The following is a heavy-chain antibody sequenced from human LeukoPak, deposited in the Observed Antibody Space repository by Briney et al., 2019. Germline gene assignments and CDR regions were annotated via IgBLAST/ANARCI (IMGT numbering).Heavy chain of an antibody. CDR2: IYSGGST. CDR3: ARDVSYGWYYFDY. Sequence: GGSLRLSCAASGFTVSSNYMNWVRQAPGKGLEWVSVIYSGGSTYYADSVKGRFTISRDNSKNTLYLQMNSLRAEDTAVYYCARDVSYGWYYFDYWGQGALVTVSS. J-gene: IGHJ4*02. V-gene: IGHV3-53*01. CDR1: GFTVSSNY. D-gene: IGHD5-18*01.